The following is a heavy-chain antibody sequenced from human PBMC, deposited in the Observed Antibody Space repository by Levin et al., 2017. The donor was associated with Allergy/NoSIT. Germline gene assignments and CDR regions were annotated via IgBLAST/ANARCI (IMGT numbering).Heavy chain of an antibody. Sequence: ASVKVSCKGSGYSFTNYWIGWVRQLPGKGLEWMGIIYPGDFDTKYSPSFEGQVTISADKSITTAYLHWSSLKASDTAMYYCARIELYCSSSSCSRNWFDPWGQGTLVIVSS. CDR3: ARIELYCSSSSCSRNWFDP. CDR1: GYSFTNYW. J-gene: IGHJ5*02. V-gene: IGHV5-51*01. CDR2: IYPGDFDT. D-gene: IGHD2-2*01.